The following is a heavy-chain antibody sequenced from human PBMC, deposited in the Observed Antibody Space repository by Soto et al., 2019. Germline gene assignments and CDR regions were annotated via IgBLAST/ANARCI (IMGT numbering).Heavy chain of an antibody. CDR1: GGSISSSSYY. CDR2: IYYSGST. Sequence: SETLSLTCTVSGGSISSSSYYWGWIRQPPGKGLEWIGSIYYSGSTYYNPSLKGRVTISVDTSKNQFSLKLSSVTAADTAVYYCARHPGIYSSSWYGGGMDVWGQGTTVTVSS. J-gene: IGHJ6*02. CDR3: ARHPGIYSSSWYGGGMDV. V-gene: IGHV4-39*01. D-gene: IGHD6-13*01.